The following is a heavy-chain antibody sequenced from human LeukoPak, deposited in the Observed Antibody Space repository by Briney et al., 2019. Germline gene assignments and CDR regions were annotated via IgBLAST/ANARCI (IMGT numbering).Heavy chain of an antibody. CDR3: VKDRGGSPFYGMDV. CDR2: ISGSGGAGT. Sequence: GGSLRLSCAASGFTFSSYAMSWVRQAPGKGLEWVSTISGSGGAGTYYADSVKGRFTISRDNSKNTLYLPMKSLRAEDTAVYYCVKDRGGSPFYGMDVWGQGTTVTVSS. V-gene: IGHV3-23*01. J-gene: IGHJ6*02. D-gene: IGHD1-26*01. CDR1: GFTFSSYA.